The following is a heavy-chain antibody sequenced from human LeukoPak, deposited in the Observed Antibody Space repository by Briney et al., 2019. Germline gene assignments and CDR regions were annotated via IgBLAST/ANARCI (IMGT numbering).Heavy chain of an antibody. J-gene: IGHJ4*02. CDR3: ARARDGYNLVY. V-gene: IGHV3-21*01. CDR1: GFTFSSYE. CDR2: ISSSSSYI. D-gene: IGHD5-24*01. Sequence: GGSLRLSCAASGFTFSSYEMNWVRQAPGKGLEWVSSISSSSSYIYYADSVKGRFTISRDNAKNSLYLQMNSLRAEDTAVYYCARARDGYNLVYWGQGTLVTVSS.